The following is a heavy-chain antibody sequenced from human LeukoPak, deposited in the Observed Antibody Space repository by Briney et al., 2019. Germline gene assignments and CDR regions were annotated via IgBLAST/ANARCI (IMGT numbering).Heavy chain of an antibody. V-gene: IGHV1-18*01. CDR1: GYTFTSYG. J-gene: IGHJ4*02. CDR2: ISAYNGNT. CDR3: ARVRRCSGGSCYSAAFDY. D-gene: IGHD2-15*01. Sequence: GASVKVSCKASGYTFTSYGISWVRQAPGQGLEWMGWISAYNGNTNYAQKFQGRVTITRDTSASTAYMELSSLRSEDTAVYYCARVRRCSGGSCYSAAFDYWGQGTLVTVSS.